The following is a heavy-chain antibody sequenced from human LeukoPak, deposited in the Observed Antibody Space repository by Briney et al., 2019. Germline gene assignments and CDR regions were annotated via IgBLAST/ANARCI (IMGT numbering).Heavy chain of an antibody. D-gene: IGHD6-19*01. CDR1: GFTFSNAW. J-gene: IGHJ4*02. V-gene: IGHV3-15*01. CDR3: TATSGSGWYGVDY. Sequence: GGSLRLSCAASGFTFSNAWMSWVRQAPGKGLEWVGRIKSKTDGGTTDYAAPVKGRFTISRDDSKNTLYLQMNSLKTEDPAVYYCTATSGSGWYGVDYWGQGTLVTVSS. CDR2: IKSKTDGGTT.